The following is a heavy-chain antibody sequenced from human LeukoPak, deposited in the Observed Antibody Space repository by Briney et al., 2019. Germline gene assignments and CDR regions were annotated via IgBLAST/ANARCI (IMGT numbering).Heavy chain of an antibody. CDR1: GGSFSGYY. V-gene: IGHV4-34*01. J-gene: IGHJ3*02. CDR3: ARVVVAAADAFDI. D-gene: IGHD2-15*01. CDR2: INHSGGT. Sequence: SETLSLTCAVYGGSFSGYYWSWIRQPPGKGLEWIGEINHSGGTNYNPSLKSRVTISVDTSKNQFSLKLSSVTAADTAEYYCARVVVAAADAFDIWGQGTMVTVSS.